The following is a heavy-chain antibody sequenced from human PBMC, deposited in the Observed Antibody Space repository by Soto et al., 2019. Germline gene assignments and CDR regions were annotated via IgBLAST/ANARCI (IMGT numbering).Heavy chain of an antibody. CDR1: GFTFSSYA. J-gene: IGHJ5*02. V-gene: IGHV3-23*01. CDR2: ISGSGGST. Sequence: GESLKISCAASGFTFSSYAMSWVRQAPGKGLEWVSAISGSGGSTYYADSVKGRFTISRDNSKNTLYLQMNSLRAEDTAVYYCAKHDSSSWYHTFDPWGQGTLVTVSS. CDR3: AKHDSSSWYHTFDP. D-gene: IGHD6-13*01.